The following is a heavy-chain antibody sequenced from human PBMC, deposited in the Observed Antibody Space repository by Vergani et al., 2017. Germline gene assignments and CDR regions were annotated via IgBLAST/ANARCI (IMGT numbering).Heavy chain of an antibody. J-gene: IGHJ5*02. D-gene: IGHD5-18*01. Sequence: EVQLVESGGGLVQPGGSLRLSCAASGFTFSSYAMNWVRQAPGKGLEWISYITSSSSTIYYADSVKGRFTISRDNAKNSLYLQMNSVRDEDTAVYYCARDGYSYGHKWFDPWGQGTLVTVSS. CDR1: GFTFSSYA. V-gene: IGHV3-48*02. CDR2: ITSSSSTI. CDR3: ARDGYSYGHKWFDP.